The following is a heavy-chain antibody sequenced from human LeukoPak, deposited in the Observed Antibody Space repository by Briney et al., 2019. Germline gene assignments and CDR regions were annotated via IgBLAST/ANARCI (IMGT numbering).Heavy chain of an antibody. CDR2: IYHSGST. V-gene: IGHV4-4*02. J-gene: IGHJ5*02. CDR3: ASQSSSWTRSWFDP. CDR1: GGSISSSNW. Sequence: PSETLSLTCAVSGGSISSSNWWSWVRQPPGKGLEWIGEIYHSGSTNYNPSLKSRVTISVDKSKNQFSLKLSSVTAADTAVYYCASQSSSWTRSWFDPWGQGTLVTVSS. D-gene: IGHD6-13*01.